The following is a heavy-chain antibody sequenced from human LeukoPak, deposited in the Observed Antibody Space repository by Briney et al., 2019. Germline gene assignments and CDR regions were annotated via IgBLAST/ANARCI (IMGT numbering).Heavy chain of an antibody. CDR1: GFTFSSYS. CDR2: ISSSSSYI. CDR3: ARARRITMISGFDP. Sequence: PGGSLRLSCAASGFTFSSYSMNWVRQAPGKGLEWASSISSSSSYIYYADSVKRRFTISRDNAKNSLYLQMNSLTAEDTAVYYCARARRITMISGFDPWGQGTLVTVSS. D-gene: IGHD3-22*01. V-gene: IGHV3-21*01. J-gene: IGHJ5*02.